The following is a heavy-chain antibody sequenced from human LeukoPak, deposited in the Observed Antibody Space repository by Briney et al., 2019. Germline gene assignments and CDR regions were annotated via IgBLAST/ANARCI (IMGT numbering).Heavy chain of an antibody. J-gene: IGHJ4*02. D-gene: IGHD3-22*01. CDR3: ARVRWYYDSINAIDY. CDR1: GYTFTSYY. Sequence: ASVTVSFKASGYTFTSYYMHWVRQAPGQGLEWMGWMNPNSGGTNYAQKFQGRVTMTRDTSISTAYMELSRLRSDDTAVYYCARVRWYYDSINAIDYWGQGTLVTVSS. CDR2: MNPNSGGT. V-gene: IGHV1-2*02.